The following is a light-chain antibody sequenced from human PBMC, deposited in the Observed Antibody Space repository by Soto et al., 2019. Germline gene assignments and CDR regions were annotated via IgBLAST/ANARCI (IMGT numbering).Light chain of an antibody. CDR1: QSISSW. CDR3: QQYNTYSYT. Sequence: DIQMTQSPSTLSASVGDRVTITCRASQSISSWLAWYQQKPGKAPKLLIYDASSLESGVPSRFSGSGSGTEFTLTISSLQPDDFATYYCQQYNTYSYTFGQGTKVDNK. V-gene: IGKV1-5*01. J-gene: IGKJ2*01. CDR2: DAS.